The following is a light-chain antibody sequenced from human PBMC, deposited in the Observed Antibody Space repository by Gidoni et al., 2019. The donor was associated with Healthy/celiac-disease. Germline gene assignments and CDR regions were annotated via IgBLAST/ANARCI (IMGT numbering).Light chain of an antibody. CDR1: ENISKY. Sequence: DIQMTQSPSSLSASVGDRVTITCQASENISKYVNLSRQTPGTAPKLLIYDASNLETGIPSRFSGSGCGTDFTFTISSLHPEDVATYSCQRYDYLPLLITFGEGTKVEIK. CDR3: QRYDYLPLLIT. V-gene: IGKV1-33*01. J-gene: IGKJ4*01. CDR2: DAS.